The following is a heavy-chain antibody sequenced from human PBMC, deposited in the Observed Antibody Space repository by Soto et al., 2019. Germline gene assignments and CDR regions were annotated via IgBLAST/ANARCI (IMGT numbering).Heavy chain of an antibody. V-gene: IGHV3-48*01. J-gene: IGHJ6*02. CDR2: ISSSSSTI. Sequence: EVQLVESGGGLVQPGGSLRLSCAASGFTFSSYSMNWVRQAPGKGLEWVSYISSSSSTIYYADSVKGRTTISRDNAKNALYLQMNRLRAEDTAVYYCARVVGYYYGMDVWGQGTTVTVSS. CDR1: GFTFSSYS. CDR3: ARVVGYYYGMDV.